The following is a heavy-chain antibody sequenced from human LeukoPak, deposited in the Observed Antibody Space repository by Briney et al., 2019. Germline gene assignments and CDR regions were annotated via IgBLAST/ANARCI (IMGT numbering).Heavy chain of an antibody. D-gene: IGHD3-10*01. J-gene: IGHJ4*02. CDR1: GGSFSGYY. CDR3: ARGTSMVRGVIMSY. CDR2: INHSGST. V-gene: IGHV4-34*01. Sequence: SETLPLTCAVYGGSFSGYYWSWIRQPPGKGLEWIGEINHSGSTNYNPSLKSRVTISVDTSKNQFSLKLSSVTAADTAVYYCARGTSMVRGVIMSYWGQGTLVTVSS.